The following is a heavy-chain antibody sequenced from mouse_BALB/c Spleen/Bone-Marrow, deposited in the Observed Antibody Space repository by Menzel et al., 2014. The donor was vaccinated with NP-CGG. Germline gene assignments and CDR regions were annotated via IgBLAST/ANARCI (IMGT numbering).Heavy chain of an antibody. D-gene: IGHD1-2*01. CDR1: GFSLTSYG. J-gene: IGHJ4*01. CDR3: ARVTTATGGMDY. V-gene: IGHV2-9*02. Sequence: VQGVESGPGLVAPSQSLSITCTVSGFSLTSYGVHWVRQPPGKGLEWLGAIWAGGSTNYNSALMSRLSISKDNSKSQVFLKMNRLQTDDTAMYYCARVTTATGGMDYCGQGTSVTVSS. CDR2: IWAGGST.